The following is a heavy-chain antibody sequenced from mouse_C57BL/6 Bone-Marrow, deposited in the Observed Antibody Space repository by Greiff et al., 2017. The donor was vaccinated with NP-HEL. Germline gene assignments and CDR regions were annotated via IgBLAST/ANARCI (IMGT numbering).Heavy chain of an antibody. J-gene: IGHJ2*01. CDR3: AHYHGSSLFDY. Sequence: QVQLKQPGAELVRPGTSVKLSCKASGYTFTSYWMHWVKQRPGQGLEWIGVIDPSDSYTNYNQKFKGKATLTVDTSSSTAYMQLSSLTSEDSAVYYCAHYHGSSLFDYWGQGTTLTVSS. D-gene: IGHD1-1*01. V-gene: IGHV1-59*01. CDR1: GYTFTSYW. CDR2: IDPSDSYT.